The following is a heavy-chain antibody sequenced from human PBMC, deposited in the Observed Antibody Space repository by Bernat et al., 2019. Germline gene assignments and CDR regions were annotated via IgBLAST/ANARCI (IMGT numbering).Heavy chain of an antibody. Sequence: QVQLVESGGGVVQPGRSLRLSCAASGFTFSSYGMHWVRQAPGKGLEWVAVISYDGSNKYYADSVKGRFTISRDNSKNTLYLQMNSLRAEDTAVYYCVKAGQYSSSSDLRPGEFDYWGQGTLVTVSS. CDR3: VKAGQYSSSSDLRPGEFDY. D-gene: IGHD6-6*01. V-gene: IGHV3-30*18. CDR2: ISYDGSNK. J-gene: IGHJ4*02. CDR1: GFTFSSYG.